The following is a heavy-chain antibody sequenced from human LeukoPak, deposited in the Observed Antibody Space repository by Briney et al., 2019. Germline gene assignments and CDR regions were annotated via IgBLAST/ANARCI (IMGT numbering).Heavy chain of an antibody. Sequence: GGSLRLSCVTSGFPLSTYGVHWVRQAPGSGLEWVAYIDYDGYTTNYADSVKGRFTISRDNSKNTLYLQMNSLRAEDTAVYYCAKVGYSYGYYFDYWGQGTLVTVSS. CDR3: AKVGYSYGYYFDY. CDR1: GFPLSTYG. CDR2: IDYDGYTT. J-gene: IGHJ4*02. V-gene: IGHV3-30*02. D-gene: IGHD5-18*01.